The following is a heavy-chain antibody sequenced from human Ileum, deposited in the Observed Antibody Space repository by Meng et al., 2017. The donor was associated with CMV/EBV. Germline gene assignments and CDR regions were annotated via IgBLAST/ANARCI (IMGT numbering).Heavy chain of an antibody. CDR2: INHSGST. Sequence: SETLSLTCAVYGESFSGYFWTWIRQSPGKGLEWIGEINHSGSTGYNPSLKSRVTISVDTSKNQFSLKMFSVTAADKGVYYCERHQWGSGSSCFESWGQGTQVTVSS. J-gene: IGHJ4*02. CDR1: GESFSGYF. CDR3: ERHQWGSGSSCFES. V-gene: IGHV4-34*01. D-gene: IGHD1-26*01.